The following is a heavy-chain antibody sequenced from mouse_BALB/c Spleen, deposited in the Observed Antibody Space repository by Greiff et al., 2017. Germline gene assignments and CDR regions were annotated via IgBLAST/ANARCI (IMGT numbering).Heavy chain of an antibody. J-gene: IGHJ3*01. CDR3: ARDYYGSSAY. CDR2: ISSGSSTS. V-gene: IGHV5-17*02. D-gene: IGHD1-1*01. CDR1: GFTFSSFG. Sequence: EVQLVESGGGLVQPGGSRKLSCAASGFTFSSFGMHWVRQAPEKGLEWVAYISSGSSTSYYADTVKGRFTISRDNPKNTLFLQMTSLSSEDTAMYYCARDYYGSSAYWGQGTLVTVSA.